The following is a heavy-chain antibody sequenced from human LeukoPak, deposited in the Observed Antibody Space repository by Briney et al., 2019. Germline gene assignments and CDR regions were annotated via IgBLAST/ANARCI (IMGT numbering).Heavy chain of an antibody. J-gene: IGHJ5*02. CDR2: FDPEDGET. V-gene: IGHV1-24*01. Sequence: ASVKVSCKVSGYTLTELSMHWVRQAPGKGLEWMGGFDPEDGETTYAQKFQGRVTMTEDTSTDTAYMELSSLRSEDTAVYYCATITGFTMVRGVIFDPWGQGTLVTVSS. D-gene: IGHD3-10*01. CDR3: ATITGFTMVRGVIFDP. CDR1: GYTLTELS.